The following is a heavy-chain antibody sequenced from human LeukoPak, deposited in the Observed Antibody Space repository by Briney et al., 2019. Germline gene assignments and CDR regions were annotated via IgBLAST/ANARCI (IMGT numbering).Heavy chain of an antibody. J-gene: IGHJ4*02. Sequence: GGSLRLSRAASGFTFSIYSMNWVRQAPGRGLEWLSYIGSSGTTTYYADSVKGRFTISRDNAKNLLLLQMNSLRAEDTAVYYCARMNYVSTGWGAPFDNWGQGTLVTVSS. CDR2: IGSSGTTT. CDR1: GFTFSIYS. V-gene: IGHV3-48*04. D-gene: IGHD1-7*01. CDR3: ARMNYVSTGWGAPFDN.